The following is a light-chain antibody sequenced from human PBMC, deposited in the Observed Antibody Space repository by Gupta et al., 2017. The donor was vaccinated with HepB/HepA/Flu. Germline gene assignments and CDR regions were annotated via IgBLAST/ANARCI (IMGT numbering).Light chain of an antibody. CDR3: ATWDDSLNGPV. CDR1: SSNIGNNA. V-gene: IGLV1-36*01. CDR2: YDD. Sequence: QSVLTQPPSVSEAPRQRVTISCSGSSSNIGNNAVNWYQQLPGKAPKLLIYYDDRRRSGVSGRFSGSKSGTSASLAIRGLQAEDEADYYCATWDDSLNGPVFGGGTKLTVL. J-gene: IGLJ3*02.